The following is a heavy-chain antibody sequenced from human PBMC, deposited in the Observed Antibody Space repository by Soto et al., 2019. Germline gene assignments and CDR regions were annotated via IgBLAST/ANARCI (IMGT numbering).Heavy chain of an antibody. D-gene: IGHD7-27*01. CDR1: GFTFSDYY. V-gene: IGHV3-11*06. CDR3: ARLANWGYDY. J-gene: IGHJ4*02. CDR2: ISSSSGYT. Sequence: ESGGGLVKPGGSLRLSCAASGFTFSDYYMSWIRQAPGKGLEWVSYISSSSGYTKYADSVKGRFIISRDNAKNSLYLQMNSLRAEDTAVYYCARLANWGYDYWGQGTLVTVSS.